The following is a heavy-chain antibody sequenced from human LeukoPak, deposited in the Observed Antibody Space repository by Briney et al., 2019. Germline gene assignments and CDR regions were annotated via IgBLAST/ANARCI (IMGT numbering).Heavy chain of an antibody. CDR1: GSIFTSYW. CDR2: IYPGDSDT. V-gene: IGHV5-51*01. Sequence: GASLQISCKGSGSIFTSYWIGWVRQLPGKGLEWIGIIYPGDSDTRYSPSFQGQVTISADKSISTAYLQLSRLKASDTAMYYCARLHITIFGVVTPGDYWGQGTLVTVSS. J-gene: IGHJ4*02. D-gene: IGHD3-3*01. CDR3: ARLHITIFGVVTPGDY.